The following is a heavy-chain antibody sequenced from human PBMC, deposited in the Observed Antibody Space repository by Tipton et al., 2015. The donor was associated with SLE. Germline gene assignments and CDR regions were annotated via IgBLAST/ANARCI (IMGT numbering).Heavy chain of an antibody. CDR2: VSSRGSP. CDR1: GGSMSSDTYY. J-gene: IGHJ1*01. CDR3: ASRVADRRGDEYFLH. Sequence: GLVKPSETLSLTCTVSGGSMSSDTYYWSRIRQPAGKGLECIGHVSSRGSPTYHPSLKSRVTISVDTSKMQFSLNLNSVTAADTAVYYCASRVADRRGDEYFLHWGRGTLVTFSS. D-gene: IGHD2-21*02. V-gene: IGHV4-61*10.